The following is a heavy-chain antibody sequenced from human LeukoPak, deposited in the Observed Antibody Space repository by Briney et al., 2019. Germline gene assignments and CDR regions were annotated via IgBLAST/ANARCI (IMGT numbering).Heavy chain of an antibody. Sequence: SETLSLTCTVSGGSISSSSYYWSWIRQPPGKGLEWIGYIYHSGSTNYNPSLKSRVTISVDTSKNQFSLKLSSVTAADTAVYYCARALGSSVSFYNFDIWGQGTMVTVSS. CDR1: GGSISSSSYY. CDR2: IYHSGST. V-gene: IGHV4-61*01. J-gene: IGHJ3*02. CDR3: ARALGSSVSFYNFDI. D-gene: IGHD3-22*01.